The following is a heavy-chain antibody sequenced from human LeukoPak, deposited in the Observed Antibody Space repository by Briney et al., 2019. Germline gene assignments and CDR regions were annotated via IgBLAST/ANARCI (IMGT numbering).Heavy chain of an antibody. CDR3: AKGQQWLVRFHGWFDP. Sequence: GGSLRLSCAASGFTFSSYSMNWVRQAPGKGLEWVSSISSSSSYIYYADSVKGRFTISRDNSKNTLYLQMNSLRAEDTAVYYCAKGQQWLVRFHGWFDPWGQGTLVTVSS. V-gene: IGHV3-21*04. CDR2: ISSSSSYI. D-gene: IGHD6-19*01. CDR1: GFTFSSYS. J-gene: IGHJ5*02.